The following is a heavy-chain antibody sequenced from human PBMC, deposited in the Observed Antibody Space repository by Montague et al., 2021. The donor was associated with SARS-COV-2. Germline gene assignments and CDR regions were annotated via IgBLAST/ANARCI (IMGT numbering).Heavy chain of an antibody. J-gene: IGHJ5*02. Sequence: SLRLSCAASGFTFSAYCMSWLRQAPGKGLVWVSRIRSDGSATKYADSVKGRFTISRDNAKNTLYLQMNSLRVEDTGVYYCAKSDYFDPWGQGTLVTVSS. CDR1: GFTFSAYC. CDR3: AKSDYFDP. V-gene: IGHV3-74*03. CDR2: IRSDGSAT. D-gene: IGHD3-16*01.